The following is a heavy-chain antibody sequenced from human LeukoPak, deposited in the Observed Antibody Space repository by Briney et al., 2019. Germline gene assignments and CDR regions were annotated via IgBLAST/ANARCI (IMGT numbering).Heavy chain of an antibody. V-gene: IGHV3-7*01. CDR1: GFTFSINW. CDR2: IKQDGSEK. J-gene: IGHJ4*02. D-gene: IGHD6-19*01. CDR3: ARGHWLDSFDY. Sequence: GGSLRLSCAASGFTFSINWMTWVRQAPGKGLEWVANIKQDGSEKYYVDSVKDRFTISRDNANNSLYLQMNSLRAEDTAVYYCARGHWLDSFDYWGQGTLVTVSS.